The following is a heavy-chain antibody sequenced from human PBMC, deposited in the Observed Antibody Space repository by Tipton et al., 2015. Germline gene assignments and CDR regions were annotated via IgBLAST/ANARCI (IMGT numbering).Heavy chain of an antibody. Sequence: TLSLTCTVSGDAISSHYWSWIRQPPGKGLEWIGNIYYSGSTNYNPSLKSRVTISVDTSKNQFSLKLSSVTAADTAVYYCARGVKRDSYGKGGWFDPWGQGTLVTVSS. J-gene: IGHJ5*02. V-gene: IGHV4-59*11. CDR3: ARGVKRDSYGKGGWFDP. CDR2: IYYSGST. D-gene: IGHD5-18*01. CDR1: GDAISSHY.